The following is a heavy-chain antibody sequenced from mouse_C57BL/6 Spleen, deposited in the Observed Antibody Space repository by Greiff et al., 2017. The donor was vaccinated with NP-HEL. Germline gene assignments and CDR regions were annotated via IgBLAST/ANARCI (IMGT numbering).Heavy chain of an antibody. CDR1: GFTFSDYG. Sequence: EVQVVESGGGLVQPGGSLKLSCAASGFTFSDYGMAWVRQAPRKGPEWVAFISTLAYSIYYADTVKGRFTISRENANNTLYQEMRGLRSEETAMYYCARRGYGSGYGYFGVWGTGTTVTVSS. D-gene: IGHD1-1*01. V-gene: IGHV5-15*01. CDR2: ISTLAYSI. CDR3: ARRGYGSGYGYFGV. J-gene: IGHJ1*03.